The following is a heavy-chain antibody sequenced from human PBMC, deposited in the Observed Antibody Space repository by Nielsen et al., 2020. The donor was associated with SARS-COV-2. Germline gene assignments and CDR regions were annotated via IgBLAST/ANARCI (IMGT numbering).Heavy chain of an antibody. CDR2: IYYSGST. J-gene: IGHJ4*02. CDR3: ARGVTTVTMRFDY. V-gene: IGHV4-59*01. CDR1: GGSISSYY. D-gene: IGHD4-17*01. Sequence: SETLSLTCTVSGGSISSYYWSWIRQPPGKGLEWIGYIYYSGSTNYNPSLKSRVTISVDTSKNQISLKLSSVTAADTAVYYCARGVTTVTMRFDYWGQGTLVTVSS.